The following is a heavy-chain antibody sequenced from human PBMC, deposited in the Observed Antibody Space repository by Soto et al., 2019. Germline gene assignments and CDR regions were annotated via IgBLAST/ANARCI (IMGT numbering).Heavy chain of an antibody. CDR2: ISAYNGHT. J-gene: IGHJ6*02. CDR3: ARRSRGLDV. V-gene: IGHV1-18*01. CDR1: GYTFTNYG. Sequence: QVQLVQSGAEVKKPGASVKVSCKASGYTFTNYGVSWVRQAPGQGLEWMGWISAYNGHTDYAQRFQGRVTMTTDTSTSTAYMDLWSLRSDDTAVYYCARRSRGLDVWGQGTTVIVSS.